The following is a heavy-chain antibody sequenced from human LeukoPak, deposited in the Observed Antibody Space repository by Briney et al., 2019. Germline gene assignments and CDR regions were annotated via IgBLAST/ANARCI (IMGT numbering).Heavy chain of an antibody. Sequence: SETLSLTCTVSGGSIHSYWSWIRQPAGNGLEWIGRISGSGTITYNPALQSRLTISIDTSKNQFSLKLMSVTAADTAVYYCARDSGTTGEVKFDPWGQGTLVTVSS. J-gene: IGHJ5*02. CDR2: ISGSGTI. CDR3: ARDSGTTGEVKFDP. V-gene: IGHV4-4*07. CDR1: GGSIHSY. D-gene: IGHD3-10*01.